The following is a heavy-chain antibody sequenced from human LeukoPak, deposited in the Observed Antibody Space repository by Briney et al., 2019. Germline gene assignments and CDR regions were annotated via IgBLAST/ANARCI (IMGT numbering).Heavy chain of an antibody. D-gene: IGHD5-12*01. CDR2: IYGGGST. CDR3: ARAGELAYSGHD. J-gene: IGHJ4*02. CDR1: GFTVSDNY. Sequence: GGSLRLSCAASGFTVSDNYMNWVRQAPGKGLEWVSVIYGGGSTYYADSVKGRFTISRDNSKNALFLQINSLRAEDTAVYYCARAGELAYSGHDWGQGTLVTVSS. V-gene: IGHV3-53*01.